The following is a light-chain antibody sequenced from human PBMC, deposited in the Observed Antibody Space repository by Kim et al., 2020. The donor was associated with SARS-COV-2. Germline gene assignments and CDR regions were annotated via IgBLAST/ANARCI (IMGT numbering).Light chain of an antibody. CDR1: QSVRTH. CDR3: QQYDDWPRT. CDR2: DAS. V-gene: IGKV3-15*01. Sequence: VSPGERVTLSCRTSQSVRTHLAWYQQKPGQAPRLLIHDASTRATGVPATFSGSGSGTDFVLSIDNVQSDAIAVYYCQQYDDWPRTFGQGTKVDIK. J-gene: IGKJ1*01.